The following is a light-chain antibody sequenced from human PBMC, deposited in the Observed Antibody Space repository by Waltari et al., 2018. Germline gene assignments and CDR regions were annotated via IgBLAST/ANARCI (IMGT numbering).Light chain of an antibody. J-gene: IGKJ1*01. CDR2: AAS. CDR1: QSISSY. V-gene: IGKV1-39*01. CDR3: QQSYSTPRT. Sequence: DIQMTQSPSSLSASVGDRVTITCRASQSISSYLNWYQQKPGKAPKLLLYAASSLQRRVPSRFSGSGSGTDFTLTISSLQPEDFATYYCQQSYSTPRTFGQGTKVEIK.